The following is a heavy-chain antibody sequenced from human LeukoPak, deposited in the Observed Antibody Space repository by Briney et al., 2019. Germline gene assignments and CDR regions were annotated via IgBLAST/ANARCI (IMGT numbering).Heavy chain of an antibody. J-gene: IGHJ4*02. Sequence: PGGSLRLSCAASGFTFSSLWMHWVRQAPGKRLVWVSRINSDGKITIYADSVKGRFTISRDNAKNTLYPQMNSLRAEDTAVYYCARATGSGRYGRLDYWGQGTLVTVSS. CDR3: ARATGSGRYGRLDY. CDR1: GFTFSSLW. CDR2: INSDGKIT. D-gene: IGHD1-26*01. V-gene: IGHV3-74*01.